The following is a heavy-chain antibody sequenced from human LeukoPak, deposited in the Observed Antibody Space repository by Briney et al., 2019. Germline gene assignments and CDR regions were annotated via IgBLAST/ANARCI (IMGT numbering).Heavy chain of an antibody. Sequence: SETLSLTCAVYGESFSGYYCSWIRLPPPKGLEWIGEINHSGSTNYNPYLKSRVTISVDTSKNQFSLNLSSVTAADTAVYYCARAAHDLLMVYARPFDYWGQGTLVTVSS. V-gene: IGHV4-34*01. CDR3: ARAAHDLLMVYARPFDY. CDR1: GESFSGYY. J-gene: IGHJ4*02. D-gene: IGHD2-8*01. CDR2: INHSGST.